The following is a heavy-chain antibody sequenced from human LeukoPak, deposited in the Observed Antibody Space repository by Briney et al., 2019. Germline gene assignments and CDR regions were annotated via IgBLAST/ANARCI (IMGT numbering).Heavy chain of an antibody. CDR3: ARARYDFWSGYSYDY. Sequence: GASVKVSCKAPGYTFTGYYMHWVRQAPGQGLEWMGWINPNSGGTNYAQKFQGRVTMTRDTSISTAYMELSRLRSDDTAVYYCARARYDFWSGYSYDYWGQGTLVTVSS. CDR1: GYTFTGYY. J-gene: IGHJ4*02. CDR2: INPNSGGT. V-gene: IGHV1-2*02. D-gene: IGHD3-3*01.